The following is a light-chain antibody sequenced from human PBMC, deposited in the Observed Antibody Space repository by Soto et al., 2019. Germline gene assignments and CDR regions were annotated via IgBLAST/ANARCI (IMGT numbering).Light chain of an antibody. J-gene: IGKJ5*01. CDR1: QGISSY. V-gene: IGKV1-8*01. CDR3: QQYYSYPPIT. Sequence: AIRMTQSPSSLSASTGDRVTITCRASQGISSYLAWYQQKPGKDPKLLIYAASTLQSGVPSRFSGSGSGTDVTRTISCLQSEDFATYYCQQYYSYPPITFGQGTRLEIK. CDR2: AAS.